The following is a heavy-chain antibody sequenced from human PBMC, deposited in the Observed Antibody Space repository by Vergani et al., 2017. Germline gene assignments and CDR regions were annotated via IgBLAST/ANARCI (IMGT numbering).Heavy chain of an antibody. CDR3: ATSGYESIDY. CDR1: GFTFSSYA. J-gene: IGHJ4*02. V-gene: IGHV3-23*01. CDR2: ISGSGGST. Sequence: EVQLLESGGGLVQPGGSLRLSCAASGFTFSSYAMSWVRQAPGKGLEWVSAISGSGGSTYYADSVKGRFTISRDNSKNSLYLQMNSLRTEDTALYYCATSGYESIDYWGQGTLVTVSS. D-gene: IGHD5-12*01.